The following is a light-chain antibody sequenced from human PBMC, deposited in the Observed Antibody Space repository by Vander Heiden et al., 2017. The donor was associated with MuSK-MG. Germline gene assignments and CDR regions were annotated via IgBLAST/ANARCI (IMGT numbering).Light chain of an antibody. CDR1: QSVSSN. J-gene: IGKJ1*01. CDR2: GAS. CDR3: QQYNNWPAWT. Sequence: EIVMPQSPATLPVSPGERATLSCRASQSVSSNLAWYQQKPGQAPRLLIYGASTRATGIPARFSGSGSGTEFTLTISSLQSEDFAVYYCQQYNNWPAWTFGQGTKVEIK. V-gene: IGKV3-15*01.